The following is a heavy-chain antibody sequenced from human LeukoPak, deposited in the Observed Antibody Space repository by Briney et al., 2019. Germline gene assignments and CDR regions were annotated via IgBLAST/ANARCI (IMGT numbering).Heavy chain of an antibody. CDR2: ITGSGGSR. CDR1: VLTFISYS. V-gene: IGHV3-23*01. CDR3: AKILVAGYYSYSMDG. Sequence: PGGSLRLLCVGCVLTFISYSVTWARLPLAKGLVCVSLITGSGGSRIYADSVKGRFTIASDNYKNTMYLQMNSLRAEDTAVYFCAKILVAGYYSYSMDGWGKGTTVTVSS. D-gene: IGHD2-15*01. J-gene: IGHJ6*03.